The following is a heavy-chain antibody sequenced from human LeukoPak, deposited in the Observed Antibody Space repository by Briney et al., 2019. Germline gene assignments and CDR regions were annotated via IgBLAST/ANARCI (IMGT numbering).Heavy chain of an antibody. J-gene: IGHJ3*02. Sequence: PGGSLRLSCVASAFTFSSNAMSWVRQAPGKGLEWVSSISSSSSYIYYADSVKGRFTISRDNAKNSLYLQMNSLRAEDTAVYYCATYSSVNAFDIWGQGTMVTVSS. CDR3: ATYSSVNAFDI. V-gene: IGHV3-21*01. CDR2: ISSSSSYI. CDR1: AFTFSSNA. D-gene: IGHD6-19*01.